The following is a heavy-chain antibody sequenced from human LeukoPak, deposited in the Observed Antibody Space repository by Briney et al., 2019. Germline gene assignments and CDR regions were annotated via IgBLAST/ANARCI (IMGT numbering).Heavy chain of an antibody. J-gene: IGHJ4*02. V-gene: IGHV4-39*01. D-gene: IGHD3-22*01. CDR3: ARHGDYYDSSGPLDY. Sequence: SETLSLACTVSGGSISSSSYHWGWIRQPPGKGLEWIGSIYYSGSTYYNPSLKSRVTISVDTSKNQFSLKLSSVTAADTAVYYCARHGDYYDSSGPLDYWGQGTLVTVSS. CDR2: IYYSGST. CDR1: GGSISSSSYH.